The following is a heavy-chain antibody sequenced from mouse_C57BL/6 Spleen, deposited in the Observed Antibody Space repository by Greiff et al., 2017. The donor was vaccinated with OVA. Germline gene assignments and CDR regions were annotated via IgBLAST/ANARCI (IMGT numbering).Heavy chain of an antibody. CDR1: GYSFTSYY. Sequence: QVHVKQSGPELVKPGASVKISCKASGYSFTSYYIHWVKQRPGQGLEWIGWIYPGSGNTKYNEKFKGKATLTADTSSSTAYMQLSSLTSEDSAVYYCARYYGSSAVDYWGQGTTLTVSS. V-gene: IGHV1-66*01. CDR3: ARYYGSSAVDY. D-gene: IGHD1-1*01. J-gene: IGHJ2*01. CDR2: IYPGSGNT.